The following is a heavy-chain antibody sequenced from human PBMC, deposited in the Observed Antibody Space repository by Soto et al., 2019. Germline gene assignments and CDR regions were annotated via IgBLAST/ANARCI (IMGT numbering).Heavy chain of an antibody. D-gene: IGHD3-22*01. V-gene: IGHV3-7*03. CDR1: GFTISGYW. CDR2: IKQDGSEQ. CDR3: ARTLVVVTGYFDY. Sequence: PGGSLRLSCVASGFTISGYWMSWVRQAPGKGLEWVANIKQDGSEQNYVDSVKGRFTISKDYAKNSLFLQMNSLRAEDTAVYYCARTLVVVTGYFDYWGQGILVTVSS. J-gene: IGHJ4*02.